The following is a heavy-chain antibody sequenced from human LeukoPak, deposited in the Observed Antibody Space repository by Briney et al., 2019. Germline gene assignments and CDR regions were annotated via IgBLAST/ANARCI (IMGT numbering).Heavy chain of an antibody. D-gene: IGHD6-13*01. Sequence: GGSLRLSCAASGFTFSDYYMSWIRQAPGKGLEWVSYISSSGRTIYYADSVKGRFTISRDDAKNSLYLQMNSLRAEDTAVYYCARESSSWYGAFDIWGRGTMVTVSS. J-gene: IGHJ3*02. CDR2: ISSSGRTI. CDR1: GFTFSDYY. V-gene: IGHV3-11*04. CDR3: ARESSSWYGAFDI.